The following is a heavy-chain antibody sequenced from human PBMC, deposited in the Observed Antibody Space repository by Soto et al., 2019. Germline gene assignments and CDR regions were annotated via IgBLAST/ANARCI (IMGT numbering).Heavy chain of an antibody. V-gene: IGHV1-46*01. CDR1: GYTFTNYH. Sequence: GASVKVSCKASGYTFTNYHIHWVRQAPGQGLEWMGIINPGRGSTTYAHKFQGRVTMTRDTSTSTVYMELDSLRSDDTAVYFCARISNSLPDYWG. D-gene: IGHD1-1*01. J-gene: IGHJ4*01. CDR2: INPGRGST. CDR3: ARISNSLPDY.